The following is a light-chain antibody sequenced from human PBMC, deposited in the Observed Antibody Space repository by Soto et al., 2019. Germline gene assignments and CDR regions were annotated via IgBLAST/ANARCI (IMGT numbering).Light chain of an antibody. CDR2: GAS. V-gene: IGKV3-20*01. J-gene: IGKJ3*01. CDR1: QSVSSSY. CDR3: QQYGSSLV. Sequence: EIELAQSPGTLSLSPGERATLSCRASQSVSSSYLAWYQQKPGQAPRLLIYGASSRATGIPDRFSGSGSGTDFTLTISRLEPEDFAVYFCQQYGSSLVFGPGTKGDFK.